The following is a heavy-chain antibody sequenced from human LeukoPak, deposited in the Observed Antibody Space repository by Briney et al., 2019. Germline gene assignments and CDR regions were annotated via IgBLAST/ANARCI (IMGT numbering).Heavy chain of an antibody. J-gene: IGHJ4*02. D-gene: IGHD3-16*02. CDR2: IYYSGST. Sequence: SETLFLTCTVSGGSVSSGSYYWSWIRQPPGKGLEWIGYIYYSGSTNYNPSLKSRVTISVDTSKNQFSLKLSSVTAADTAVYYCARSIMITFGGVIEGFDYWGQGTLVTVSS. CDR1: GGSVSSGSYY. V-gene: IGHV4-61*01. CDR3: ARSIMITFGGVIEGFDY.